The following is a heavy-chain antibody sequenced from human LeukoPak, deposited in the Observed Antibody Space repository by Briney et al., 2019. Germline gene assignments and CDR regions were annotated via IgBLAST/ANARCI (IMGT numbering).Heavy chain of an antibody. V-gene: IGHV1-18*01. CDR2: ISAYNSNT. Sequence: ASVKVSCKASGYTFTSYGINWVRQAPGQGLEWMGWISAYNSNTHYAQKLQGRVTMTTDTSTSTAYMEVRSLRSDDTAVYYCARVVTIFGVVISHYFDYWGQGTLVTVSS. J-gene: IGHJ4*02. CDR1: GYTFTSYG. D-gene: IGHD3-3*01. CDR3: ARVVTIFGVVISHYFDY.